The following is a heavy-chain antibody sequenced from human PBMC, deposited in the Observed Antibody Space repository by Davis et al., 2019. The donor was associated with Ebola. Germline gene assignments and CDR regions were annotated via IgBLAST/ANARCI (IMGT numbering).Heavy chain of an antibody. Sequence: GGSLRLSCAASGFTFSSYSMNWVRQAPGKGLEWVSYISSSGSTIYYEDSVKGRFTISRDNSKNTLYLQMNSLRAEDTAVYYCAKDVRYSSSWYGVNYYYGMDVWGQGTTVTVSS. CDR3: AKDVRYSSSWYGVNYYYGMDV. CDR2: ISSSGSTI. V-gene: IGHV3-48*01. CDR1: GFTFSSYS. J-gene: IGHJ6*02. D-gene: IGHD6-13*01.